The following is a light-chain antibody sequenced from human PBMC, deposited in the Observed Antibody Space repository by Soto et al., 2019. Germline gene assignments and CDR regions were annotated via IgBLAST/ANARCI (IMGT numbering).Light chain of an antibody. CDR3: QQYTNTNNPWM. J-gene: IGKJ1*01. CDR2: DAS. Sequence: IHMTQSPSTLSGSVGDRVTITCRASQTISSWLAWYQQKPGKAPKLLVYDASTLQSGVASRFSGSGSGTEFTPIISGLQPDDSATYYYQQYTNTNNPWMFGQGTKVDIK. V-gene: IGKV1-5*01. CDR1: QTISSW.